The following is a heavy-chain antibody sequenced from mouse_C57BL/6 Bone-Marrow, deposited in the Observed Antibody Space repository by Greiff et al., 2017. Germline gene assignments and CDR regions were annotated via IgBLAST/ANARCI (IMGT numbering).Heavy chain of an antibody. J-gene: IGHJ1*03. Sequence: VQLQQSGPELVKPGASVKISCKASGYSFTDYNMNWVKQSNGKSLEWIGVINPNYGTTSYNQKFKGTATLTVDQSSSTAYMQLNSLTSEDSAVYYCARWDYGSSPIGYFDVWGTGTTVTVSA. V-gene: IGHV1-39*01. CDR2: INPNYGTT. CDR1: GYSFTDYN. CDR3: ARWDYGSSPIGYFDV. D-gene: IGHD1-1*01.